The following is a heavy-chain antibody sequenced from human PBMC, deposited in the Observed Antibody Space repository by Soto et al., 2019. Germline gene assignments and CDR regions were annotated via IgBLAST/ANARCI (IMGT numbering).Heavy chain of an antibody. D-gene: IGHD3-3*01. J-gene: IGHJ5*02. CDR2: INPHGGST. CDR3: ARSSGGNFGIIIEGSNWFDP. V-gene: IGHV1-46*01. CDR1: GDTFTSYY. Sequence: ASVKVSCKAPGDTFTSYYLNWVRQAPGQGFEWMGVINPHGGSTKYAQKFQGRITMTRDTSRSTVYMELSSLRSDDTAIYYCARSSGGNFGIIIEGSNWFDPWGQGTLVTVSS.